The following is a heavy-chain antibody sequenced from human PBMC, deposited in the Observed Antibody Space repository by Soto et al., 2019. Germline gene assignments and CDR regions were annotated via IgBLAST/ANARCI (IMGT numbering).Heavy chain of an antibody. CDR1: GYNFARNH. Sequence: QVQLVQSGAEVREPGASVKVSCKASGYNFARNHMHWVRQTPGQGLEWLGIINPSDYSTSYAQKFRGRIPVTRDTPTSTDYMELSGLTSEDTAVYYCARDRFGSWTFDYWGQGTLVTVSS. CDR2: INPSDYST. V-gene: IGHV1-46*01. CDR3: ARDRFGSWTFDY. D-gene: IGHD6-13*01. J-gene: IGHJ4*02.